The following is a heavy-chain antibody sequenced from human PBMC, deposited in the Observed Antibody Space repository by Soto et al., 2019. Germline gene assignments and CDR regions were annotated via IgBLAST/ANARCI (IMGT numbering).Heavy chain of an antibody. D-gene: IGHD5-12*01. CDR3: ARSVATILDYYYYYMDV. CDR1: GGSISSYY. V-gene: IGHV4-59*12. CDR2: IYYSGST. Sequence: SETLSLTCTVSGGSISSYYWSWIRLPPGKGLGWIGYIYYSGSTYYNPSLKSRVTISVDTSKNQFSLKLSSVTAADTAVYYCARSVATILDYYYYYMDVWGKGTTVTVSS. J-gene: IGHJ6*03.